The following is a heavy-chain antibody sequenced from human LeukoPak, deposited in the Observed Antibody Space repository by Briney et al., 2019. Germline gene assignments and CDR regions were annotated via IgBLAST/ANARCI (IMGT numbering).Heavy chain of an antibody. CDR3: ARGPSSTYYDFWSGSYYFDY. V-gene: IGHV1-2*06. D-gene: IGHD3-3*01. CDR1: GYTFTGYY. CDR2: INPNSGGT. Sequence: ASVKVSCKASGYTFTGYYMHWVRQAPGQGLEWMGRINPNSGGTNYAQKFQGRVTMTRDTSISTAYMELSRLRSDDTAVYYCARGPSSTYYDFWSGSYYFDYWGQGTLVTVSS. J-gene: IGHJ4*02.